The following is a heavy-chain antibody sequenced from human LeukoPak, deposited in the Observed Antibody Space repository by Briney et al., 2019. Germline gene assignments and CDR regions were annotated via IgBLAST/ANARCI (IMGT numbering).Heavy chain of an antibody. CDR1: GFTFSSYA. V-gene: IGHV3-23*01. CDR3: AKARGVNIVVVPSPFDY. CDR2: ISGSGGST. Sequence: GGSLRLSCAASGFTFSSYAMSWVRQAPGKGLEWVSAISGSGGSTYYADSVKGRFTIPRDNSKNTLYLQMNSLRAEDTAVYYCAKARGVNIVVVPSPFDYWGQGTLVTVSS. D-gene: IGHD2-2*01. J-gene: IGHJ4*02.